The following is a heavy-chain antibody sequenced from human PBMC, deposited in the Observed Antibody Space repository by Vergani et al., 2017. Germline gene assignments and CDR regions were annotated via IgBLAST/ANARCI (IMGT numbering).Heavy chain of an antibody. J-gene: IGHJ4*02. V-gene: IGHV1-69*01. D-gene: IGHD5-12*01. CDR1: GGTFSSYA. CDR2: IIPIFGTA. Sequence: QVQLVQSGAEVKKPGSSVKVSCKASGGTFSSYAISWVRQAPGQGLEWMGGIIPIFGTANYAQKFQGRVTITADESPGTAYMELSSLRAEDTAVYYCASSGPRERYSGYDFTGAFDYWGQGTLVTVSS. CDR3: ASSGPRERYSGYDFTGAFDY.